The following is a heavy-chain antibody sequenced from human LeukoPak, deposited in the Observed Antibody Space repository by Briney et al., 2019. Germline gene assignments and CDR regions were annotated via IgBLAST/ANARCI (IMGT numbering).Heavy chain of an antibody. D-gene: IGHD2-2*01. J-gene: IGHJ6*02. CDR1: GFTFSSYA. CDR2: ISGSGGST. Sequence: GGSLRLSCAASGFTFSSYAMSWVRQAPGKGLEWVSAISGSGGSTYYADSVKGRFTISRDNSKNTLYLQMNSQRAEDTAVYYCAKDGCSSTSCYYDYYYGMDVWGQRTTVTVSS. CDR3: AKDGCSSTSCYYDYYYGMDV. V-gene: IGHV3-23*01.